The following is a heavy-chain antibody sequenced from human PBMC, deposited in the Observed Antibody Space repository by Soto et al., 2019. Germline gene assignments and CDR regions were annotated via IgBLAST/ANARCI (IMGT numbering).Heavy chain of an antibody. D-gene: IGHD5-18*01. J-gene: IGHJ6*02. V-gene: IGHV3-9*01. Sequence: GGSLRLSCTASGFIFDDHAMHWVRQAPGKGLEWVSCISWNSASIGYADSVKGRFTISRDNARRSLYLEMNSLRPEDTAFYYCARGNTAMATYYYYYGMDVWGQGTTVTVSS. CDR3: ARGNTAMATYYYYYGMDV. CDR1: GFIFDDHA. CDR2: ISWNSASI.